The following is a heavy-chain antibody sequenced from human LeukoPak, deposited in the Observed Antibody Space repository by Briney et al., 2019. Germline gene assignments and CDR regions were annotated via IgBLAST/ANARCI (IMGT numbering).Heavy chain of an antibody. D-gene: IGHD4-11*01. CDR2: INRSGST. CDR1: GGSFSGYY. Sequence: PSETLSLTCAVYGGSFSGYYWSWIRQPPGKGLEWIGEINRSGSTNYNPSLKSRVTISVDTSKNQFSLKLSSVTAADTAVYYCARKARTTVTRYYFDYWGQGTLVIVS. CDR3: ARKARTTVTRYYFDY. V-gene: IGHV4-34*01. J-gene: IGHJ4*02.